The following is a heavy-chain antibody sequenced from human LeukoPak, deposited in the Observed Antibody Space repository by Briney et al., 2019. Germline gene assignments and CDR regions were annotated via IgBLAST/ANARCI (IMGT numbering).Heavy chain of an antibody. CDR1: GFTFSSYS. D-gene: IGHD3-22*01. J-gene: IGHJ6*03. CDR2: ISSSSRYI. V-gene: IGHV3-21*01. Sequence: GGSLRLSCAASGFTFSSYSMNWVRQAPGKGLEWVSSISSSSRYIYYADSVKGRFTISRDNAKNSLYLQMNSLRAEDTAVYYCARDQWLYYYYYMDVWGKGTTVTVSS. CDR3: ARDQWLYYYYYMDV.